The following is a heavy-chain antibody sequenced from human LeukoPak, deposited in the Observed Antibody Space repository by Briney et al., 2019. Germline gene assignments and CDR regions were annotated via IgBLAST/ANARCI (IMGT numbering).Heavy chain of an antibody. J-gene: IGHJ4*02. CDR1: GFAFSRYA. D-gene: IGHD3-10*01. Sequence: GGSLRLSCSASGFAFSRYAMHWVRQAPGKGLEYVSAISSNGGSTYYADSVKGRFTISRDNSKNTLYLQMSSLRAEDTAVYYCVKDGSGSYYTYYFDYWGQGTLVTVSS. CDR2: ISSNGGST. CDR3: VKDGSGSYYTYYFDY. V-gene: IGHV3-64D*06.